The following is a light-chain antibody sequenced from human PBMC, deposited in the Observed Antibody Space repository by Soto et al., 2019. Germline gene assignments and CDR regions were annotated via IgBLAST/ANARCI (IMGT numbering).Light chain of an antibody. V-gene: IGLV2-23*01. Sequence: QSVLTQPASVSGSPGQSITISCTGTSSDVGSYDLVSWYQQHPGTAPKLMIYEGSKRPSGVSYRFSGSKSGNMASLTISGLRTEDEADYYCCSYGGSTTVVFGGGTKVTVL. CDR3: CSYGGSTTVV. J-gene: IGLJ2*01. CDR1: SSDVGSYDL. CDR2: EGS.